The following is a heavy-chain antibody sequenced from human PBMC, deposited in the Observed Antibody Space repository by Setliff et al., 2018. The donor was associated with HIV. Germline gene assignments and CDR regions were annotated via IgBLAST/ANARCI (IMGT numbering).Heavy chain of an antibody. J-gene: IGHJ3*02. CDR3: ARWTDRPLHAFEI. Sequence: PGGSLRLSCAASGFTFRNFGMHWVRQAPGKGLEWIAFIRSSGSVVHYAASVKGRFTISRDNFKNRLFLQMDNLRTEDTATYYCARWTDRPLHAFEIWGQGTMVTVSS. V-gene: IGHV3-30*02. CDR2: IRSSGSVV. CDR1: GFTFRNFG.